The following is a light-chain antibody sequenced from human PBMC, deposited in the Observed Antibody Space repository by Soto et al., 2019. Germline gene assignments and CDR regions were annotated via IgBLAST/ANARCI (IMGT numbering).Light chain of an antibody. CDR2: EVI. J-gene: IGLJ1*01. CDR3: SSYAGSNTPYV. V-gene: IGLV2-8*01. CDR1: SSDVGGYNY. Sequence: QSDLTQPPSASVSPGQSVTISCTGTSSDVGGYNYVSWYQQHPGKAPKLLIYEVIKRPSGVPDRFSASRSGNTASLTVSGLQAEDEADYYCSSYAGSNTPYVFGTGTKVTVL.